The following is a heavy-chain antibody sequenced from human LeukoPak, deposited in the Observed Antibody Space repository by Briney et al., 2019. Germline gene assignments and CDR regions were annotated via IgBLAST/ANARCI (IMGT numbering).Heavy chain of an antibody. CDR3: VRDLFGFDF. J-gene: IGHJ4*02. CDR2: ISPDGGNT. CDR1: GFTFNTLS. D-gene: IGHD3-10*01. V-gene: IGHV3-64D*06. Sequence: GGSLRLSCSASGFTFNTLSMHWVRQAPGKGPEYVSVISPDGGNTYYADSVKGRFTIARDNSKNTLYLQMSSLRPEDTAIYFCVRDLFGFDFWGQGTLVTVSS.